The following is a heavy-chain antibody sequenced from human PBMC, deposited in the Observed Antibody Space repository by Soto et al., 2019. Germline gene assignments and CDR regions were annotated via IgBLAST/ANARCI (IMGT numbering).Heavy chain of an antibody. J-gene: IGHJ6*02. CDR2: INPNSGGT. D-gene: IGHD6-19*01. Sequence: ASVKVSCKASGYTFTGYYMHWVRQAPGQGLEWMGWINPNSGGTNYAQKFQGRVTMTRDTSISTAYMELSRLRSDDTAVYYCARGGLVRGYYYYGMDVWGQGTTVTVSS. V-gene: IGHV1-2*02. CDR1: GYTFTGYY. CDR3: ARGGLVRGYYYYGMDV.